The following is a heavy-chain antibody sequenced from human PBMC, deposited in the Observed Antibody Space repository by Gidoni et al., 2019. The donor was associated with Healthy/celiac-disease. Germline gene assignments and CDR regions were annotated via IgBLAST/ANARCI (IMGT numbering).Heavy chain of an antibody. D-gene: IGHD6-13*01. Sequence: QVQLQQWGAGLLKPSETLSLTCAVYGGSFSGYYWSWIRQPPGKGLEWIGEIKHSGSTNYNPSLKSRVTISVDTSKNQFSLKLSSVTAADTAVYYCAGRYSSSWYGGFDYWGQGTLVTISS. CDR2: IKHSGST. V-gene: IGHV4-34*01. J-gene: IGHJ4*02. CDR1: GGSFSGYY. CDR3: AGRYSSSWYGGFDY.